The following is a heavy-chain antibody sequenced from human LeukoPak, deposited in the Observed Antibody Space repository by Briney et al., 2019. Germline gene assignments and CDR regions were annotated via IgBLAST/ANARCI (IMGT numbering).Heavy chain of an antibody. Sequence: ASVKVSCKVSGYTLTELSMHWVRQAPGKGLEWMGGFDPEDGETIYAQEFQGRVTMTEDTSTDTAYMELSSLRSEDTAVYYCGTGGDMVRGVIVREYYLDYWGQGNLVTVSS. CDR1: GYTLTELS. D-gene: IGHD3-10*01. J-gene: IGHJ4*02. V-gene: IGHV1-24*01. CDR3: GTGGDMVRGVIVREYYLDY. CDR2: FDPEDGET.